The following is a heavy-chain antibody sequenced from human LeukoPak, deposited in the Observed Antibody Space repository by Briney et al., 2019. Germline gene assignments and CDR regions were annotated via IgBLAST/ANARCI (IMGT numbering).Heavy chain of an antibody. CDR1: GFSFSGYA. V-gene: IGHV3-23*01. CDR2: ISDSGTNT. D-gene: IGHD1-26*01. CDR3: AKDSGSFDY. J-gene: IGHJ4*02. Sequence: GGSLRLSCAASGFSFSGYAMAWARQAPGKGLEWVSAISDSGTNTYYTDSVRGRFTVSRDNSKNTLYLQMISLRAEDTAVYYCAKDSGSFDYWGQGTLVTVSS.